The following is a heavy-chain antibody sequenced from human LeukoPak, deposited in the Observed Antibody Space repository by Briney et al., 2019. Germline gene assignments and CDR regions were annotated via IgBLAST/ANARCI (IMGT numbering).Heavy chain of an antibody. CDR1: GGTFSSYA. Sequence: SVKVSCKASGGTFSSYAISWVRQAPGQRLEWMGGIIPIFGTANYAQKFQGRVTITADESTSTAYMELSSLRSEDTAVYYCARDVGYCSGGSCYPEQVWGQGTLVTVSS. D-gene: IGHD2-15*01. V-gene: IGHV1-69*13. J-gene: IGHJ4*02. CDR2: IIPIFGTA. CDR3: ARDVGYCSGGSCYPEQV.